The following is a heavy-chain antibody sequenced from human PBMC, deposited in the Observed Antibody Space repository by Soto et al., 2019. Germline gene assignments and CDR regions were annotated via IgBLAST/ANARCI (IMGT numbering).Heavy chain of an antibody. CDR1: GYTFISYD. Sequence: QVQLVQSGAEVKKPGASVKVSCKASGYTFISYDINWVRQAAGQGLEWMGWMNPNSGNTVYAQKFQGRVTMTRNTSISTAYMELSNLRSEDTAVYFCAKVTHRGPIAVAGPLGSWGQGTLVIVSS. V-gene: IGHV1-8*01. J-gene: IGHJ4*02. CDR2: MNPNSGNT. CDR3: AKVTHRGPIAVAGPLGS. D-gene: IGHD6-19*01.